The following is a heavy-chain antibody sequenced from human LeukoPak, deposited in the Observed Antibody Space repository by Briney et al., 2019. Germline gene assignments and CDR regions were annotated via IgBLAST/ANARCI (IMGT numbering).Heavy chain of an antibody. Sequence: ASVKVSCKASGYAFTSYDISWVRQAPGQGLEWMGWISAYNGNTNYAQKLQGRVTMTTDTSTSTAYMELRSLRSDDTPVYYCARGRSGIVGATRDNYYMDVWGKGTTVTISS. D-gene: IGHD1-26*01. CDR3: ARGRSGIVGATRDNYYMDV. CDR2: ISAYNGNT. V-gene: IGHV1-18*01. CDR1: GYAFTSYD. J-gene: IGHJ6*03.